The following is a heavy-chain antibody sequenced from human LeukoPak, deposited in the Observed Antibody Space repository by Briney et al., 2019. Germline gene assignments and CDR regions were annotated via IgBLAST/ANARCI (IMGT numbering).Heavy chain of an antibody. CDR1: GGSIISSSHY. J-gene: IGHJ5*02. Sequence: SEALSLTCTVSGGSIISSSHYWGWIRQHPGKGLEWIGSIYYMGSTYYNPSLKSRVTISVETSKNQFHLKLRYVTAAATAVYYCARHKGVYEYSGYDLGGWFDPWGQGTLVTVPS. D-gene: IGHD5-12*01. CDR3: ARHKGVYEYSGYDLGGWFDP. V-gene: IGHV4-39*01. CDR2: IYYMGST.